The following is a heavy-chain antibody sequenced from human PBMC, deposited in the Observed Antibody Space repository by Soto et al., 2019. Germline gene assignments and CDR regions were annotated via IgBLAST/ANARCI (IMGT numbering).Heavy chain of an antibody. V-gene: IGHV2-5*02. D-gene: IGHD3-10*01. J-gene: IGHJ4*02. CDR1: GFSLTTDRVG. Sequence: QITLKESGPTLVKPTQTLTLTCTFSGFSLTTDRVGVGWIRQPPGEALEWLAVIYWDDSKTYRPSLESRLTITKDTSKNHVAPTMTNMDSLSTAPYYCAHAYGARPLYRGQGTLVTVSS. CDR2: IYWDDSK. CDR3: AHAYGARPLY.